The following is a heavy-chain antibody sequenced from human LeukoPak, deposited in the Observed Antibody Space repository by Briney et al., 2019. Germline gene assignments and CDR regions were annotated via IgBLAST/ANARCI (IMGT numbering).Heavy chain of an antibody. J-gene: IGHJ3*02. V-gene: IGHV1-69*05. CDR2: VIPIFGSA. CDR1: GGTISSNA. CDR3: ARGAGDFAFDI. D-gene: IGHD1-14*01. Sequence: SVKVSCKASGGTISSNAIGWVRQAPGQGLEWMGGVIPIFGSANYAQKFQGRVTMTRNTSISTAYMELSSLRSEDTAVYYCARGAGDFAFDIWGQGTMVTVSS.